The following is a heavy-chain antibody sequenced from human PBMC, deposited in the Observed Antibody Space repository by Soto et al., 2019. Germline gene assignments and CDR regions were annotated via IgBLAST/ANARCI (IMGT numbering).Heavy chain of an antibody. CDR3: AHRLSRIAAAVYFDY. V-gene: IGHV2-5*02. CDR1: GFSLSTSGVG. Sequence: QITLKESGPTLVKPTQTLTLTCTFSGFSLSTSGVGVGWIRQPPGKALEWLALIYWDDDKRYSPSLKSRLTITKDTSKNQVALTMTNMDPFDTATYYCAHRLSRIAAAVYFDYWGQGTLVTVSS. J-gene: IGHJ4*02. D-gene: IGHD6-13*01. CDR2: IYWDDDK.